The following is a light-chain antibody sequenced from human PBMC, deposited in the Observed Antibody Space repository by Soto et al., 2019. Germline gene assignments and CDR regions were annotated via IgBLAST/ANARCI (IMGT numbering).Light chain of an antibody. Sequence: EIVLTQSPGTLSLSPGDRATLSCRASQTVSSTNFLAWYQQKPGQTPRLLIYAASSRATGIPDRFSGSGSGTDFSVTIDRLEPEDFAVYYCQQRRSTPPGYFFGQGNRLHIK. CDR1: QTVSSTN. J-gene: IGKJ2*01. CDR3: QQRRSTPPGYF. CDR2: AAS. V-gene: IGKV3-20*01.